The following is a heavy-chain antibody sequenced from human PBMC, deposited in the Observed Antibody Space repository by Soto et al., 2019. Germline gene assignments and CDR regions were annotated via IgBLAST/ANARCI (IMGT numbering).Heavy chain of an antibody. CDR1: GFPFSNYI. D-gene: IGHD1-7*01. V-gene: IGHV3-23*01. Sequence: GGSLRLSCAASGFPFSNYIMTWVRQAPGKGLEWVSSISGSGGGTHHADSMKGRFTISRDNSKNTLYLQMNSLRAEDTAVYYCGKGDNWNYVVHHWGQGTLVTVSS. J-gene: IGHJ1*01. CDR2: ISGSGGGT. CDR3: GKGDNWNYVVHH.